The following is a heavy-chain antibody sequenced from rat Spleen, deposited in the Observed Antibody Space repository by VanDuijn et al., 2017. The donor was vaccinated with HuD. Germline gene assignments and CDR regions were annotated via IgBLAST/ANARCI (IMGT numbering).Heavy chain of an antibody. CDR3: AVSGFGY. D-gene: IGHD4-4*01. CDR1: GFSFSDCD. CDR2: ITYDVSTT. Sequence: EVQLVESGGGLVQPGRSMLLSCAASGFSFSDCDMAWVRQAPTKGLEWVASITYDVSTTYYRDSVKGRFTISRDNADNTVYLQMNSLRSEDTATYYWAVSGFGYWGEGVMVTVSS. J-gene: IGHJ2*01. V-gene: IGHV5-22*01.